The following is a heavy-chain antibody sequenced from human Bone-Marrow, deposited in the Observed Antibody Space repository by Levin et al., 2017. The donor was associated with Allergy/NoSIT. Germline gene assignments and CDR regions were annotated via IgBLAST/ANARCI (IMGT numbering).Heavy chain of an antibody. CDR2: IIPFFGTV. V-gene: IGHV1-69*13. D-gene: IGHD3-10*01. J-gene: IGHJ6*03. CDR3: ARGSPVQGELGYDYYFMDV. Sequence: PGASVKVSCKASGGTFSSYSFTWVRQAPGHGPEWMGGIIPFFGTVDYAQEFQGRVTITADESTSTAYMELSSLRSDDTAVYYCARGSPVQGELGYDYYFMDVWGKGTTVTVSS. CDR1: GGTFSSYS.